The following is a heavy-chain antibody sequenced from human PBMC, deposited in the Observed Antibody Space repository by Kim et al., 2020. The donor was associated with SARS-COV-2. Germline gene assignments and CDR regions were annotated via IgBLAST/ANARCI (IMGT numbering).Heavy chain of an antibody. CDR1: GGTFSSYA. CDR3: ARDQNDYDFWSGYYNDY. V-gene: IGHV1-69*04. Sequence: SVKVSCKASGGTFSSYAISWVRQAPGQGLEWMGRIIPILGIANYAQKFQGRVTITADKSTSTAYMELSSLRSEDTAVYYCARDQNDYDFWSGYYNDYWGQGTLVTVSS. J-gene: IGHJ4*02. D-gene: IGHD3-3*01. CDR2: IIPILGIA.